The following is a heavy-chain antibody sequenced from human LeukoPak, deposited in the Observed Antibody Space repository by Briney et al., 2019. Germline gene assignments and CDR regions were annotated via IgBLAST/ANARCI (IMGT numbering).Heavy chain of an antibody. CDR1: GLTFSSYG. CDR2: ISYDGSNT. J-gene: IGHJ4*02. Sequence: GGSLRLSCAPSGLTFSSYGMHWVRQVPGKGPEWVAFISYDGSNTHSADSVQGRFTISRDNSKNTLYLQMNSLRVDDTAVYYCASGSDGARYGYYFDYWGLGTLVTVSS. CDR3: ASGSDGARYGYYFDY. D-gene: IGHD4/OR15-4a*01. V-gene: IGHV3-30*19.